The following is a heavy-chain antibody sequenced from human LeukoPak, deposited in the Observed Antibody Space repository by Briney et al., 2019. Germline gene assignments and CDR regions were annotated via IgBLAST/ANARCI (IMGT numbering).Heavy chain of an antibody. CDR2: INGSGGST. Sequence: GGSLRLSCAASGFTFASYWMHWVRQAPGKGLEWVSAINGSGGSTYYADSVKGRFTISRDNSKNTLYLQMNSLRAEDTAVYYCAKRRVVVTAQPDYWGQGTLVTVSS. J-gene: IGHJ4*02. V-gene: IGHV3-23*01. CDR3: AKRRVVVTAQPDY. CDR1: GFTFASYW. D-gene: IGHD2-21*02.